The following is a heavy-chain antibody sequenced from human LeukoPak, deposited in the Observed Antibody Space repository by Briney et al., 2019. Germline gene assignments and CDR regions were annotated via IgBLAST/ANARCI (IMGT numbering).Heavy chain of an antibody. V-gene: IGHV4-4*07. CDR1: GGSISSYY. D-gene: IGHD5-18*01. Sequence: KPSETLSPTCTVSGGSISSYYWSWIRQPAGKGLEWIGRIYTSGSTNYNPSLKSRVTMSVDTSKNQFSLELSSVTAADTAVYYCARGGYSRRYNWFDPWGQGTLVTVSS. J-gene: IGHJ5*02. CDR2: IYTSGST. CDR3: ARGGYSRRYNWFDP.